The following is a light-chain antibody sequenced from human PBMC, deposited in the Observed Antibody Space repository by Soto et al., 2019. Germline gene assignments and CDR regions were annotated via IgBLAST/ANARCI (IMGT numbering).Light chain of an antibody. Sequence: AIRMTQSPSSLSASTGDRVTITCRASQGISSYLALYQQKPGKAPKLLIYAASTLQSGVPSRFSGSGFGTDFTLTISCLQSEDFATYYCQQYYSYPPTFGQGTKVDIK. CDR1: QGISSY. J-gene: IGKJ1*01. CDR2: AAS. V-gene: IGKV1-8*01. CDR3: QQYYSYPPT.